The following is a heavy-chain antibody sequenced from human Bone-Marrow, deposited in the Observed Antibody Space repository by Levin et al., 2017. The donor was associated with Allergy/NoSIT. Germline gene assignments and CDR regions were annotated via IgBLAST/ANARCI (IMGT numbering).Heavy chain of an antibody. CDR2: ISSSGSTI. J-gene: IGHJ6*02. Sequence: LSLTCAASGFTFSDSYMSWIRQAPGKGLEWVSYISSSGSTIYYADSVKGRFTISRDNAKNSLYLQMNSLRAEDTAVYYCARDGNWNYVSDVIYYYYYGMDVWGQGTTVTVS. CDR3: ARDGNWNYVSDVIYYYYYGMDV. D-gene: IGHD1-7*01. V-gene: IGHV3-11*01. CDR1: GFTFSDSY.